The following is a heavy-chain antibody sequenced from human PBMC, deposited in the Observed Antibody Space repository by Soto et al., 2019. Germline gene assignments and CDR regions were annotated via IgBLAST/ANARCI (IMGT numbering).Heavy chain of an antibody. CDR1: GFTFSSYA. D-gene: IGHD2-2*01. CDR2: ISGSGGST. CDR3: ARLGYCSSTSCQRTGYFDY. Sequence: VQLLESGGGLVQPGGSLRLSCAASGFTFSSYAMSWVRQAPGKGLEWVSAISGSGGSTYYADSVKGRFTISRDNSKNTLYLQMNSLRAEDTAVYYCARLGYCSSTSCQRTGYFDYWGQGTLVTVSS. V-gene: IGHV3-23*01. J-gene: IGHJ4*02.